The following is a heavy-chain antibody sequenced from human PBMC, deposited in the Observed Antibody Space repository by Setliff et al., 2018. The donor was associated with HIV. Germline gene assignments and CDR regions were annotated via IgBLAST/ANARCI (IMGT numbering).Heavy chain of an antibody. CDR1: GYSISSGYY. V-gene: IGHV4-38-2*02. Sequence: PSETLSLTCTVSGYSISSGYYWGWTRQPPGKGLEWIGSIYHSGGTYYNPSLKSRVTISVDTSKNQFSLKLSSVTAADTAVYYCARDGESYDYYGSGSSRLPYYYYGMDVWGQGTTVTVSS. D-gene: IGHD3-10*01. CDR2: IYHSGGT. CDR3: ARDGESYDYYGSGSSRLPYYYYGMDV. J-gene: IGHJ6*02.